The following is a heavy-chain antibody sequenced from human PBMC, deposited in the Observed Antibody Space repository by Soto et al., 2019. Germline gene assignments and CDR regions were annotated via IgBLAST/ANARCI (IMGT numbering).Heavy chain of an antibody. CDR3: ARAQGSAAELSSFLESRGGCDY. V-gene: IGHV1-2*04. CDR2: INPNNGGT. Sequence: QVHLVQSGAEVKKPGASVKVSCKASGYTFSGYYIHWVRQAPGQGLEWMGWINPNNGGTSYAQKFQDWVTMTSDTSIRTAYMELSRLKSDDTAVYYCARAQGSAAELSSFLESRGGCDYWGQGTLVTVSS. J-gene: IGHJ4*02. D-gene: IGHD2-2*01. CDR1: GYTFSGYY.